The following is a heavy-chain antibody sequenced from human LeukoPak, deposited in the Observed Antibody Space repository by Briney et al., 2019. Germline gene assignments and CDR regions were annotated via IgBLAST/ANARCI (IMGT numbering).Heavy chain of an antibody. V-gene: IGHV4-34*01. CDR1: GGSFSGYY. Sequence: SETLSLTCAVYGGSFSGYYWSWIRQPPGKGLEWIGEINHSGSTNYNPSLKSRVTISVDTSKNQFSLKLSSVTAADTAVYYCARTNYGGNSIYYYYMDVWGKGTTVTVSS. J-gene: IGHJ6*03. D-gene: IGHD4-23*01. CDR2: INHSGST. CDR3: ARTNYGGNSIYYYYMDV.